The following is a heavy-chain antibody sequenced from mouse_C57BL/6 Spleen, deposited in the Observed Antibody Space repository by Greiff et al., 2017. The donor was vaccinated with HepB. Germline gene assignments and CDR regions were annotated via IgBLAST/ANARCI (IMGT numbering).Heavy chain of an antibody. CDR1: GYAFSSSW. D-gene: IGHD2-2*01. J-gene: IGHJ4*01. V-gene: IGHV1-82*01. CDR3: ARWGAYVYVLDAMDY. CDR2: IYPGDGDT. Sequence: QVQLQQSGPELVKPGASVKISCKASGYAFSSSWMNWVKQRPGKGLEWIGRIYPGDGDTNYNGKFKGKATLTADKSSSTAYMQLSSLTSEDSAVYFCARWGAYVYVLDAMDYWGQGTSVTVSS.